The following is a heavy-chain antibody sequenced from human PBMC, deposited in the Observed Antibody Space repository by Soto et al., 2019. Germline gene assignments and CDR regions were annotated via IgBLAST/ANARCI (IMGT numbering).Heavy chain of an antibody. CDR3: AKGSRMWTPDY. CDR1: GYTFTDYA. J-gene: IGHJ4*02. Sequence: ASVKVSCKASGYTFTDYAMHWVRQAPGQRLEWMGWINTGNGNTKFSLKFQGGVTITRDTSATTAYMELTSLRSEDTAVCYCAKGSRMWTPDYWGQGTLVTVSS. V-gene: IGHV1-3*04. CDR2: INTGNGNT. D-gene: IGHD2-21*01.